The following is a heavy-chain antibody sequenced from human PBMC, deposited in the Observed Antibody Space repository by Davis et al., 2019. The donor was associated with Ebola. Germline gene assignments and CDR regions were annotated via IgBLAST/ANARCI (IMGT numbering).Heavy chain of an antibody. J-gene: IGHJ6*02. CDR3: ARLLIAAAGTTYYYGMDV. CDR2: IYPGDSDT. V-gene: IGHV5-51*01. Sequence: GESLKISCKGSGYSFTSYWIGWVRQIPGKGLEWMGIIYPGDSDTRYSPSFQGQVTISADKSISTAYLQWSSLKASDTAMYYCARLLIAAAGTTYYYGMDVWGQGTTVTVSS. D-gene: IGHD6-13*01. CDR1: GYSFTSYW.